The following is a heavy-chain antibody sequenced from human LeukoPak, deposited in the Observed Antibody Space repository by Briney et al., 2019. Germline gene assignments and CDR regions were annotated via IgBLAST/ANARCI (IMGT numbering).Heavy chain of an antibody. Sequence: GGSLRLSCVVSGFTFSSYGMHWVRQAPGKGLEWVAVISYDGSNKYYADSVKGRFTISRDNSKNTLYLQMNSLRAEDTAVYYCAKSYYEFDYWGQGTLVTVSS. CDR1: GFTFSSYG. V-gene: IGHV3-30*18. D-gene: IGHD3-16*01. J-gene: IGHJ4*02. CDR3: AKSYYEFDY. CDR2: ISYDGSNK.